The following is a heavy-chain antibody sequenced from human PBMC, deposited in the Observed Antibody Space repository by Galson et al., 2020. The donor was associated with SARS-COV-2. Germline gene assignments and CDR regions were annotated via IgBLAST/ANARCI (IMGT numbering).Heavy chain of an antibody. CDR1: GFTFSSYG. V-gene: IGHV3-33*01. J-gene: IGHJ4*02. D-gene: IGHD5-18*01. CDR3: ARDHGYPRKFDY. CDR2: IWYDGSNK. Sequence: GESLKISCAASGFTFSSYGMHWVRQAPGKGLEWVAVIWYDGSNKYYADSVKGRFTISRDNSKNTLYLQMNSLRAEDTAVYYCARDHGYPRKFDYWGQGTLVTVSS.